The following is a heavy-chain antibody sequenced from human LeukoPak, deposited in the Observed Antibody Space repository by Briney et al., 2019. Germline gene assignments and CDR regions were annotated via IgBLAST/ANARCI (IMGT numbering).Heavy chain of an antibody. CDR2: IYHSGST. D-gene: IGHD5-12*01. Sequence: PSETLSLTCSISGGSVSTYYWNWIRQPPGKGLEWIGYIYHSGSTYYNPSLKSRVTISVDRSKNQFSLKLSSVTAADTAVYYCARGLATRNSYFDYWGQGTLVTVSS. CDR3: ARGLATRNSYFDY. J-gene: IGHJ4*02. V-gene: IGHV4-30-2*01. CDR1: GGSVSTYY.